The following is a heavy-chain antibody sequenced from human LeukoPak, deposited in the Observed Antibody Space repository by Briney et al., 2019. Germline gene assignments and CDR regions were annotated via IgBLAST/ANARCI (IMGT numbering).Heavy chain of an antibody. CDR3: ATPVGGVWSFDY. CDR2: IKQDESEK. V-gene: IGHV3-7*01. J-gene: IGHJ4*02. Sequence: PGGSLRLSCAASGFPFSSYAMTWVRQAPGKGLEWVANIKQDESEKYYVDSVKGRFTVSRDNSKNSVYLQMNSLRAEDTAMYYCATPVGGVWSFDYWGQGTLVTVSS. D-gene: IGHD2-15*01. CDR1: GFPFSSYA.